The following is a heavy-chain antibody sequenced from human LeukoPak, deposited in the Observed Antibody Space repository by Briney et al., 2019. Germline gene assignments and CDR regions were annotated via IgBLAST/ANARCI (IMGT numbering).Heavy chain of an antibody. CDR3: ARGQVVAKPRYFDL. Sequence: SETLSLTCAVHGGSFSGYYWSWIRQPPGKGLEWIGEINHSGSTNYNPSLKSRVTISVDTSKSQFSLKLSSVTAADTAVYYCARGQVVAKPRYFDLWGRGTLVTVSS. D-gene: IGHD2-21*01. J-gene: IGHJ2*01. CDR1: GGSFSGYY. CDR2: INHSGST. V-gene: IGHV4-34*01.